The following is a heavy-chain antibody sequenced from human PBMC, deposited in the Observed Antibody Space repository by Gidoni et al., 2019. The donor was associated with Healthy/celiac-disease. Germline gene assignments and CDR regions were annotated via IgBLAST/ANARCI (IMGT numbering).Heavy chain of an antibody. J-gene: IGHJ2*01. CDR3: ARGYIAYSYGPGLDFDL. D-gene: IGHD5-18*01. Sequence: QVQLVQSGAEVKKPGASVKVSCKASGYTFTSYDINWVRQATGQGLEWMGWMNPNSGNTGYAQKFQGRVTMTRNTSISTAYMELSSLRSEDTAVYYCARGYIAYSYGPGLDFDLWGRGTLVTVSS. CDR2: MNPNSGNT. CDR1: GYTFTSYD. V-gene: IGHV1-8*01.